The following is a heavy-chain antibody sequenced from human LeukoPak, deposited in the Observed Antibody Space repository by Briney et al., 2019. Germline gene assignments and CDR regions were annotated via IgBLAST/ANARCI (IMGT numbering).Heavy chain of an antibody. V-gene: IGHV4-39*01. CDR3: ARHVGVGAATSAHY. D-gene: IGHD2-15*01. CDR1: GDSISSGDYY. J-gene: IGHJ4*02. Sequence: SETLSLTCTVSGDSISSGDYYWSWIRQPAGKGLEWIGRISSSGSTYYNPSLKSRVTISVDTSKNQFSLKLSSVTAADTAVYYCARHVGVGAATSAHYWGQGTLVTVSS. CDR2: ISSSGST.